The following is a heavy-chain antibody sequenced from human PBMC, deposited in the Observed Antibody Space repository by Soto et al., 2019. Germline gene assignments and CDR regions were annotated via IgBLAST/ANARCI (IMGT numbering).Heavy chain of an antibody. D-gene: IGHD5-12*01. CDR1: GGSISSGYYY. J-gene: IGHJ4*02. CDR3: ARKPVATIYPLDY. Sequence: SETLSLTCTVSGGSISSGYYYWSWIRQPPGKGLEWIGYIYYSGSTYYNPSLKSRVTISVDTSKNQFSLKLSSVTAADTAVYYCARKPVATIYPLDYWGQGTLVTVSS. V-gene: IGHV4-30-4*01. CDR2: IYYSGST.